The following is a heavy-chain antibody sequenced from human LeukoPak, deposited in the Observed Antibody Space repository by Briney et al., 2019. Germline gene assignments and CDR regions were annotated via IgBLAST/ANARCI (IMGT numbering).Heavy chain of an antibody. V-gene: IGHV3-23*01. CDR1: GFTFSSYA. Sequence: TGGSLRLSCAASGFTFSSYAMSWVRQAPGKGLEWVSAITCSGGSTYYADSVKGRFTISRDNSKNTLYLQMNSLRAEDTAVYYCAKVDYDILTGYYNSKYYFDYWGQGTLVTVSS. CDR2: ITCSGGST. J-gene: IGHJ4*02. D-gene: IGHD3-9*01. CDR3: AKVDYDILTGYYNSKYYFDY.